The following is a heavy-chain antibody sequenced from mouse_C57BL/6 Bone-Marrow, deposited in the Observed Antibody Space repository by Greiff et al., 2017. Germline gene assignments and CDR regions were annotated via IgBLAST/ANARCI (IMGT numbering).Heavy chain of an antibody. CDR3: ARSHYGSSYGGFDY. CDR1: GYSFTDYN. Sequence: EVQGVESGPELVKPGASVKISCKASGYSFTDYNMNWVKQSNGKSLEWIGVINPNYGTTSYNQKFKGKATLTVDQSSSTAYMQLNSLTSEDSAVYYCARSHYGSSYGGFDYWGQGTTLTVSS. D-gene: IGHD1-1*01. CDR2: INPNYGTT. V-gene: IGHV1-39*01. J-gene: IGHJ2*01.